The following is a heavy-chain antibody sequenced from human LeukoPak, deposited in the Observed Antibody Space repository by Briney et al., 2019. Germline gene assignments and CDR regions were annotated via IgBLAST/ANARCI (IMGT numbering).Heavy chain of an antibody. CDR2: INARGFIT. CDR1: GFTFNTLA. Sequence: QPGGSQRLSCAASGFTFNTLAMSWVRQAPGKGLEWVSAINARGFITYYADSVKGRFTISRDNSKNTLFLQMNSLSVEDTATYYCVNHITAMIRGCLDHWGQGILVSVSS. V-gene: IGHV3-23*01. CDR3: VNHITAMIRGCLDH. D-gene: IGHD5-18*01. J-gene: IGHJ4*02.